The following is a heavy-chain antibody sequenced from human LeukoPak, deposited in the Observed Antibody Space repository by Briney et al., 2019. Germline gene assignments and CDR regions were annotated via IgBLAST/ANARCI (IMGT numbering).Heavy chain of an antibody. CDR2: IYSGGST. Sequence: GGSLRLSCAASGFSVSSNYMSWVRQAPGKGLEWVSVIYSGGSTYYADSVKGRFTISRDESKNTLYLQINSLRAEDTAVYYCAKSVGYHSDRSGYYWLGTFDSWGRGTLVTVSS. V-gene: IGHV3-53*01. CDR3: AKSVGYHSDRSGYYWLGTFDS. CDR1: GFSVSSNY. D-gene: IGHD3-22*01. J-gene: IGHJ4*02.